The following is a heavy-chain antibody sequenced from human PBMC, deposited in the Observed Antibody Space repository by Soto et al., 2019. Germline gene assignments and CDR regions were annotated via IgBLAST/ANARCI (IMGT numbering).Heavy chain of an antibody. CDR3: AREISGSYRFDY. CDR2: MNPNSGNT. Sequence: ASVKISCKASGYTFTSYDINWVRQATGQGLEWMGWMNPNSGNTGYAQKFQGRVTMTRNTSISTAYMELSSLRSEDTAVYYCAREISGSYRFDYWGQGTLVPVSS. CDR1: GYTFTSYD. J-gene: IGHJ4*02. D-gene: IGHD1-26*01. V-gene: IGHV1-8*01.